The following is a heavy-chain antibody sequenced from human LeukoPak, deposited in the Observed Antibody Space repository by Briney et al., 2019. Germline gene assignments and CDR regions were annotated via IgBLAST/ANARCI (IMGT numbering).Heavy chain of an antibody. CDR2: INHSGST. Sequence: SETLSLTCAVYGGSFSAYYWSWIRQPPGKGLEWIGEINHSGSTNYNPSLKSRVTISVDTSKNQFSLKLSSVTAADTAVYYCATLKGGLTWWFDRWGQGTLVTVSS. J-gene: IGHJ5*02. CDR3: ATLKGGLTWWFDR. CDR1: GGSFSAYY. V-gene: IGHV4-34*01. D-gene: IGHD3-16*01.